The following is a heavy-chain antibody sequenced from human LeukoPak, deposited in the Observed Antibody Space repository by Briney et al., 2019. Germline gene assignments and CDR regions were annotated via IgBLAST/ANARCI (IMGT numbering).Heavy chain of an antibody. J-gene: IGHJ4*02. CDR1: GDSINSINKYY. CDR3: VRGGLENDNWRYYVDF. Sequence: SEALSLTCTVSGDSINSINKYYWSWIRQSPGKGLEWIWYISYSGSTNYNPSLKSRVTISVETSKTQFSLKLTSVNAADTAVYYCVRGGLENDNWRYYVDFWGQGTLVTVSS. CDR2: ISYSGST. V-gene: IGHV4-61*01. D-gene: IGHD1-1*01.